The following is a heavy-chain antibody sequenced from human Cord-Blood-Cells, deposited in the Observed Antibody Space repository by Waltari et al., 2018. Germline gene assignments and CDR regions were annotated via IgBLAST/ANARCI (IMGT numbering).Heavy chain of an antibody. J-gene: IGHJ4*02. D-gene: IGHD1-26*01. CDR1: GFTFRTYA. CDR3: ARTGAWELQYYFDY. Sequence: QVQLVESGGGVVQPGRSLRLSCAASGFTFRTYAIPWVRPAPGKGLEWVAVISYDGSNKYYADSVKGRFTISRDNSKNTLYLQMNSLRAEDTAVYYCARTGAWELQYYFDYWGQGTLVTVSS. CDR2: ISYDGSNK. V-gene: IGHV3-30*04.